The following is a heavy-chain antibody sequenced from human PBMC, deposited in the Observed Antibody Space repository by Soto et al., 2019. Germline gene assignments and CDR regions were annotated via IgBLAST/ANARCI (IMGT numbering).Heavy chain of an antibody. D-gene: IGHD7-27*01. CDR2: IYHGGRT. CDR3: ARLPSGDNVDY. Sequence: QVQLQESGPGLVRPSQTLSLTCTVSGDSISSGDSCWSWIRQPPDKGLEWIGHIYHGGRTYNNPSLKRRVPLSVDTSKTPFPLKLSSVSAADTAVYYCARLPSGDNVDYWGQGTLVTVSS. CDR1: GDSISSGDSC. J-gene: IGHJ4*02. V-gene: IGHV4-30-4*01.